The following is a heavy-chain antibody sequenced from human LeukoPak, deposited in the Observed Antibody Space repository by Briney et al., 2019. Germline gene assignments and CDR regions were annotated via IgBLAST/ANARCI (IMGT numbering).Heavy chain of an antibody. CDR3: AREEGRYCSSTSCYIGAFDI. Sequence: SETLSLTCTVSGGSISSSSYYWGWIRQPPGKGLEWIGSIYYSGSTYYNPSLKSRVTISVDTSKNQFSLKLSSVTAADTAVYYCAREEGRYCSSTSCYIGAFDIWGQGTMVTVSS. CDR1: GGSISSSSYY. CDR2: IYYSGST. D-gene: IGHD2-2*02. J-gene: IGHJ3*02. V-gene: IGHV4-39*07.